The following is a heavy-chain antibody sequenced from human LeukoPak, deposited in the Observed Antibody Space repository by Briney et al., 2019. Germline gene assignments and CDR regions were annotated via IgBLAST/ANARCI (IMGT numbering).Heavy chain of an antibody. CDR2: INPSGGST. CDR1: GYTFTSYY. Sequence: ASVKVSCKTSGYTFTSYYMHWVRQAPGQGLEWMGIINPSGGSTSYAQKFQGRVTMTRDTSTSTVYMELSSLRSEDTAVYYCARNRPVYGGVDYWGQGTLVTVSS. J-gene: IGHJ4*02. D-gene: IGHD4-23*01. CDR3: ARNRPVYGGVDY. V-gene: IGHV1-46*01.